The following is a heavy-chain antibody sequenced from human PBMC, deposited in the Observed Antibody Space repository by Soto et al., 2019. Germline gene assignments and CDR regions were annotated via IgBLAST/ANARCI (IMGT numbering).Heavy chain of an antibody. D-gene: IGHD3-3*01. J-gene: IGHJ5*02. Sequence: SETLSLTCTVSGGSISSYYWSWIRQPPGKGLEWIGYIYYSGSTNYNPSLKSRVTISVDTSKNQLSLKLSSVTAADTAVYYCARGGDRPHYDFWSGYRTFDPWGQGTLVTVSS. V-gene: IGHV4-59*01. CDR2: IYYSGST. CDR1: GGSISSYY. CDR3: ARGGDRPHYDFWSGYRTFDP.